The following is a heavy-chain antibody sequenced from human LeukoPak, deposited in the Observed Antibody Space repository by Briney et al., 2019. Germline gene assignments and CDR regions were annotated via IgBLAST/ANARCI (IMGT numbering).Heavy chain of an antibody. CDR1: GFTFSSYA. V-gene: IGHV3-30-3*01. Sequence: GGSLRLSCAASGFTFSSYAMHWVRQAPGKGLEWVAVISYDGSNKYYADSVKGRFTISRDNSKNTLYLQMNSLRAEDTAVYYCARGGGPYDILTRGAFDIWGQGTMVTVSS. CDR3: ARGGGPYDILTRGAFDI. J-gene: IGHJ3*02. D-gene: IGHD3-9*01. CDR2: ISYDGSNK.